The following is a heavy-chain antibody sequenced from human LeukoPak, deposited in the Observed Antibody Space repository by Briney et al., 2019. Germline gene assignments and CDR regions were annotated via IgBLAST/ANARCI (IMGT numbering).Heavy chain of an antibody. Sequence: ASVKVSCKASGYTFTSYYMHWVRQAPGQGLEWMGIINPSDGNTTYAQKFQGRVTMTRDTSTSTVYMEMSSLRSEDTAVYYCAKGRGSQDYWGQGTLVTVSS. V-gene: IGHV1-46*01. J-gene: IGHJ4*02. CDR1: GYTFTSYY. CDR3: AKGRGSQDY. CDR2: INPSDGNT. D-gene: IGHD3-10*01.